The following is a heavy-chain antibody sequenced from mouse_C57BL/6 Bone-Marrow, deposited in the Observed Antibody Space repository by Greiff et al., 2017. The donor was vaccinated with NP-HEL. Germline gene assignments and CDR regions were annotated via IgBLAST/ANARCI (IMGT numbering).Heavy chain of an antibody. Sequence: VMLVESGGGLVQPGGSLKLSCAASGFTFSDYYMYWVRQTPEKRLEWVAYISNGGGSTYYPDTVKGRFTISRDNAKNTLYLQMSRLKSEDTAMYYCARQGLGPYFDYWGQGTTLTVSS. V-gene: IGHV5-12*01. CDR2: ISNGGGST. CDR1: GFTFSDYY. J-gene: IGHJ2*01. D-gene: IGHD3-3*01. CDR3: ARQGLGPYFDY.